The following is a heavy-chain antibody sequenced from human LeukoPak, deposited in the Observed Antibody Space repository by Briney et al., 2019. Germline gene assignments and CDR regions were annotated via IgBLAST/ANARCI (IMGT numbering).Heavy chain of an antibody. J-gene: IGHJ4*02. D-gene: IGHD3-22*01. V-gene: IGHV3-30*04. CDR1: GFTFTSYA. Sequence: GGSLRLSCAASGFTFTSYAMHWVRQAPGKGLEWLAVISYDGSKTYYADSVKGRFTISRDNSKNTLSLQMNSLRAEDTALYYCAKGGKVPRRTYYYDKAYFDYWGQGTLVTVSS. CDR3: AKGGKVPRRTYYYDKAYFDY. CDR2: ISYDGSKT.